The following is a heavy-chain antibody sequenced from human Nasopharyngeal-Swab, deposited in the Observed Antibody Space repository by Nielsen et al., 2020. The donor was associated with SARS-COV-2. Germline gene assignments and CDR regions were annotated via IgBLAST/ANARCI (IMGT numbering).Heavy chain of an antibody. V-gene: IGHV3-74*01. CDR3: VTIDGSGNAL. D-gene: IGHD2-21*01. CDR2: INGDGSDT. Sequence: VRQAPGKGLMWVSQINGDGSDTRYADSVKDRFTLSRDNAKNTLYLQVNSLSVEDSAVYYCVTIDGSGNALWGQGTLVTVSS. J-gene: IGHJ4*02.